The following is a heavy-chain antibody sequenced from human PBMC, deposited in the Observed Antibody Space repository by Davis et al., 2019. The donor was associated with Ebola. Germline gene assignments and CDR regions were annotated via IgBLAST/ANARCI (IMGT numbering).Heavy chain of an antibody. D-gene: IGHD3-10*01. CDR3: ARDRYSLLYYYGSGSHGGLDY. V-gene: IGHV3-21*01. Sequence: GQSLKISCAASGFTFSSYNMNWVRQAPGKGLEWVSSISSTISYIYYADSVKGRFTISRDNAKNSLYLQMNSLRAEDTAVYYCARDRYSLLYYYGSGSHGGLDYWGQGTLVTVSS. J-gene: IGHJ4*02. CDR1: GFTFSSYN. CDR2: ISSTISYI.